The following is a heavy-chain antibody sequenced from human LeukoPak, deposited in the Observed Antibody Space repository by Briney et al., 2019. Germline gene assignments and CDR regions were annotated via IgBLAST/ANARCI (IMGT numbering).Heavy chain of an antibody. CDR1: GFTFDDYG. D-gene: IGHD2-2*01. Sequence: GGSLRLSCAASGFTFDDYGMSWVRQAPGKGLEWMANIKQDGSEKYYVDSVKGRFTISRDNAKNSLYLQMNSLRAEDTAVYYCARDGGDIVVVPAAMRGDFWFDPWGQGTLVTVSS. CDR2: IKQDGSEK. J-gene: IGHJ5*02. V-gene: IGHV3-7*01. CDR3: ARDGGDIVVVPAAMRGDFWFDP.